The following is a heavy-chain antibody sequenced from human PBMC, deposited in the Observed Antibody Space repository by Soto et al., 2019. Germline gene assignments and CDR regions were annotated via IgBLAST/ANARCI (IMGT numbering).Heavy chain of an antibody. CDR3: AKRRGAGGHFDY. CDR1: GFTFSSYS. Sequence: GAPGLSCSASGFTFSSYSMGWVRQGPGKGLEWVAVVSIGGSTHYADSVRGRFTISRDNSKNTLSLQMNSLTAEDTAVYFCAKRRGAGGHFDYWGQGDLVTVSS. J-gene: IGHJ4*02. D-gene: IGHD2-15*01. V-gene: IGHV3-23*01. CDR2: VSIGGST.